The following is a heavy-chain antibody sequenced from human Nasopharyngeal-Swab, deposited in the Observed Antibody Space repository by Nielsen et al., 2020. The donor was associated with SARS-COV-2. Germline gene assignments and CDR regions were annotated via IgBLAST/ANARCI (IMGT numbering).Heavy chain of an antibody. CDR3: ARAEGYSYGPLIYYYYMDV. J-gene: IGHJ6*03. Sequence: VRQAPGKGLEWVAVISYDGSNKHYADSVKGRFTISRDNSKNTLYLQMNSLRAEDTAVYYCARAEGYSYGPLIYYYYMDVWGKGTTVTVSS. D-gene: IGHD5-18*01. V-gene: IGHV3-30-3*01. CDR2: ISYDGSNK.